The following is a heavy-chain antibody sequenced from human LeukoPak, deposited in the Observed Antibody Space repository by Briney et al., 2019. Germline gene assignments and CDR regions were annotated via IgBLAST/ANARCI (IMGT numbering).Heavy chain of an antibody. Sequence: SETLSLTCTVSGGSISSSSYYWGWIRQPPGKGLEWIGSIYYSGSTYYNPSLKSRVTISVDTSRNQFSPKLNSVTAADTAVYYCARGAADGYYYYYMDVWGKGTTVTISS. CDR3: ARGAADGYYYYYMDV. J-gene: IGHJ6*03. V-gene: IGHV4-39*07. CDR1: GGSISSSSYY. CDR2: IYYSGST.